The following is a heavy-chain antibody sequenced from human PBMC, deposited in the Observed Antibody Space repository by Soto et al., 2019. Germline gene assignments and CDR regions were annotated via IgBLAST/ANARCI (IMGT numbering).Heavy chain of an antibody. V-gene: IGHV3-30*18. Sequence: QVLLGESGVGVVQPGTSLRLSCAASGFTFRGYGMHWVREAPGKGLEWVAVISYDGNNKYYGDSVKGRFTISRDNSKNTLYLQMNSLRAEDTAVYYCAKDPGRHCSAGGCLLNFQFETWGQGTQVTVSS. CDR1: GFTFRGYG. J-gene: IGHJ5*02. CDR3: AKDPGRHCSAGGCLLNFQFET. CDR2: ISYDGNNK. D-gene: IGHD2-15*01.